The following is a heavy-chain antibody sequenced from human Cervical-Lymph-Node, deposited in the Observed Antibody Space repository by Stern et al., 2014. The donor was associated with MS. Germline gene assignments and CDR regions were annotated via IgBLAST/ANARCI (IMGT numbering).Heavy chain of an antibody. Sequence: EVQLLESGGGLIQPGGSLRLSCAAPGFTVSNNYMSWVRQAPGKGLEWVSLIYTDDSTYSASSVKGRFTISRDSPKNKLLLQMNSLRAEDTAVYYCARAICGVNTAAMAPDAFDTWGQGTMVTVSS. J-gene: IGHJ3*02. V-gene: IGHV3-53*01. CDR1: GFTVSNNY. CDR3: ARAICGVNTAAMAPDAFDT. D-gene: IGHD2-21*01. CDR2: IYTDDST.